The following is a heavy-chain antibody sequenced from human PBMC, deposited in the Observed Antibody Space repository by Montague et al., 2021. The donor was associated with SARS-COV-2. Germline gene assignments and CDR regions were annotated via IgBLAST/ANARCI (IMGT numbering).Heavy chain of an antibody. CDR1: GFSVSTSGLR. CDR3: ARIPEYSSGGGPDLYFDL. V-gene: IGHV2-70*01. CDR2: IDWDDDT. D-gene: IGHD6-19*01. Sequence: PALVKPTQTLTLTCTFSGFSVSTSGLRVSWIRQPPGKALEWLALIDWDDDTYYSTSLKTRLAISKDTSKNQVVLTMTDMDPVDTGTYYCARIPEYSSGGGPDLYFDLWGRGTLVTVSS. J-gene: IGHJ2*01.